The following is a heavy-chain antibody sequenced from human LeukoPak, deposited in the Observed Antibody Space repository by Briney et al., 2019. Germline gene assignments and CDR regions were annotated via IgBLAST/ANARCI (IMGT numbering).Heavy chain of an antibody. CDR3: ASHGSSGHDPLT. Sequence: SETLSLTCTVSGDSIRSYYWNWIRRPPGKGLEWIGYIYYTGSPSYNPSLKSRVTISLDTSKSQFSLRLTSVTAADTAVYYCASHGSSGHDPLTWGQGTLVTVSS. CDR1: GDSIRSYY. V-gene: IGHV4-59*08. D-gene: IGHD5-12*01. CDR2: IYYTGSP. J-gene: IGHJ4*01.